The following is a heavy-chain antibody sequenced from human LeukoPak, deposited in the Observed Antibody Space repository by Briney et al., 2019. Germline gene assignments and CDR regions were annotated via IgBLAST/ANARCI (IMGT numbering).Heavy chain of an antibody. V-gene: IGHV3-64*01. J-gene: IGHJ4*02. CDR3: AREPAFGDLDY. D-gene: IGHD4-17*01. CDR1: GFTFSSFR. Sequence: PGGSLRLSCVASGFTFSSFRMHWVRQAPGKGLEYVSAITTDGGRTFYVNSVEGRFTVSRDNSKNTLYLQMGGLRTGDTAVYYCAREPAFGDLDYWGQGTLVTVSS. CDR2: ITTDGGRT.